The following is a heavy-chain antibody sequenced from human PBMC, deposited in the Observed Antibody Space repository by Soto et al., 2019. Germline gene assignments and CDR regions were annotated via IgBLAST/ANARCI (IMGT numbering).Heavy chain of an antibody. J-gene: IGHJ4*02. D-gene: IGHD5-12*01. CDR3: AAGDMVEEGLGFDY. Sequence: PSETLSLTCTVSGGSISSYYWSWIRQPPGKGLEWIGYIYYSGSTNYNPSLKSRVTISVDTSKNQFSLKLSSVTAADTAVYYCAAGDMVEEGLGFDYWGQGTLVTVSS. CDR1: GGSISSYY. CDR2: IYYSGST. V-gene: IGHV4-59*01.